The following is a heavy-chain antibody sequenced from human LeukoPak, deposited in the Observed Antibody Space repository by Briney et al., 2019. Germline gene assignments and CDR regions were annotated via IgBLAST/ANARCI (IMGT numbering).Heavy chain of an antibody. CDR2: FDPEDGET. CDR1: GYTLTELS. Sequence: ASVKVSCKVSGYTLTELSMHWVRQAPGKGLEWMGGFDPEDGETVYAQKFQGRVTMTEDTSTGTAYMELSSLRSEDTAVYYCATDAGYGMDVWGQGTTVTVSS. J-gene: IGHJ6*02. CDR3: ATDAGYGMDV. V-gene: IGHV1-24*01.